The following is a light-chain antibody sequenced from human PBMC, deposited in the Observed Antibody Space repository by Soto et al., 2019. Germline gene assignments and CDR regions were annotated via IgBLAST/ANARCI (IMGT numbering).Light chain of an antibody. Sequence: EIVLTQSPGTLSLSPGDRATLSCRASQSVSSSYLAWYHQKPGQAPRLLIYDASSRAPGIPARFSGSGSGTDFTLTISRLEPEDFAVYYCQQYGSSPRTFGQGTKVDIK. CDR2: DAS. V-gene: IGKV3-20*01. CDR1: QSVSSSY. J-gene: IGKJ1*01. CDR3: QQYGSSPRT.